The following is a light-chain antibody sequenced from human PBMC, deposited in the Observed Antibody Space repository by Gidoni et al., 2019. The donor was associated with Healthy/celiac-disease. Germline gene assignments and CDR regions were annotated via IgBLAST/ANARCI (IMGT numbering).Light chain of an antibody. J-gene: IGKJ4*01. Sequence: EIVMTQSPATLSVSPGGRTTLSRRASHSVSSNLAWYQQKPGQAPRLVIFGASIGATGIPARFSGSGSGTEFTLTISSLQSEDFAVYYCKQYNNWPLTFGGGTKVEIE. CDR1: HSVSSN. CDR3: KQYNNWPLT. CDR2: GAS. V-gene: IGKV3-15*01.